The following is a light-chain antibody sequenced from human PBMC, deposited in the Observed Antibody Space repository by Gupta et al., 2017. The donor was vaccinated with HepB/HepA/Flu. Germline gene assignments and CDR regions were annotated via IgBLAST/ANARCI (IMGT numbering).Light chain of an antibody. Sequence: QAVLTQPSSLSASPGASASLTCTLRSGINVGTFRIYWYQQKPGSPPQYLLRYKSDSDKQQGSGVPSRFSGSKDASANAGILLISGLQSEDEADYYCMIWHSSAWVFGGGTKLNV. CDR2: YKSDSDK. CDR1: SGINVGTFR. CDR3: MIWHSSAWV. V-gene: IGLV5-45*02. J-gene: IGLJ3*02.